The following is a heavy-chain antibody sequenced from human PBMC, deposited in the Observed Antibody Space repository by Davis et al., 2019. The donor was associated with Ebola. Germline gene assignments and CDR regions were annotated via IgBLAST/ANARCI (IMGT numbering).Heavy chain of an antibody. Sequence: SETLSLTCTVSGGSISSYYWSWIRQPPGQGLEWIGYIYYSGSTYYNPSLKSRVTISVDTSKNQFSLKLSSVTAADTAVYYCARDGYGYYYYGMDVWGQGTTVTVSS. V-gene: IGHV4-59*12. CDR1: GGSISSYY. J-gene: IGHJ6*02. D-gene: IGHD1-1*01. CDR3: ARDGYGYYYYGMDV. CDR2: IYYSGST.